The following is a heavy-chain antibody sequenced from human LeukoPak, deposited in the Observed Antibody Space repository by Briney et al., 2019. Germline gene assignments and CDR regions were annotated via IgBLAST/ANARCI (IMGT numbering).Heavy chain of an antibody. J-gene: IGHJ4*02. D-gene: IGHD3-3*01. V-gene: IGHV1-18*01. Sequence: ASVKVSCKASGYTFTSYGISWVRQAPGQGLEWMGWISAYNGNTNYAQKLQGRVTMTTDTSTSTAYMELRSLRSDDTAVYYCARERNYDFWGGYKIIDYWARETLVTVS. CDR1: GYTFTSYG. CDR2: ISAYNGNT. CDR3: ARERNYDFWGGYKIIDY.